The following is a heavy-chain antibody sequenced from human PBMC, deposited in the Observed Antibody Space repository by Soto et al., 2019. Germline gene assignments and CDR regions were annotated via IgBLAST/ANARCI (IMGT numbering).Heavy chain of an antibody. D-gene: IGHD6-13*01. CDR3: ARGPVAAAGPNWFDP. V-gene: IGHV4-4*07. Sequence: SETLSLTCTVSGGSISSYYWSWIRQPAGKGLEWIGRIYTSGSTNYNPSLKSRVTMSVDTSKNQFSLKLSSVTAADTAVYCCARGPVAAAGPNWFDPWGQGTLVTVSS. J-gene: IGHJ5*02. CDR1: GGSISSYY. CDR2: IYTSGST.